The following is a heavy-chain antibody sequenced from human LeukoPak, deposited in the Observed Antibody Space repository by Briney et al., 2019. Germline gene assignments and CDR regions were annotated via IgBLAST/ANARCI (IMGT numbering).Heavy chain of an antibody. D-gene: IGHD4-17*01. CDR2: IYYSGST. CDR3: ARGRYTVIDY. J-gene: IGHJ4*02. V-gene: IGHV4-39*07. CDR1: GVSISSSSYY. Sequence: SETLSLTCTVSGVSISSSSYYWGWIRQPPGKGLEWIGSIYYSGSTYYNPSLKSRVTISVDTSKNQFSQKLSSVTAADTAVYYCARGRYTVIDYWGQGTLVTVSS.